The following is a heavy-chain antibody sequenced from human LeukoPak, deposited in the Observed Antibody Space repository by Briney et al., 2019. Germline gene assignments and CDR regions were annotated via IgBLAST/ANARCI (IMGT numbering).Heavy chain of an antibody. CDR1: GFTFSSYA. Sequence: GGSLRLSCAVSGFTFSSYAMHWVRQAPGKGLEWVAVISYDGSNKYYADSVKGRFTISRDNSKNTLYLQMNSLRAEDTAVYYCARDPGYCSSTSCYYYLDYWGQGTLVTVSS. D-gene: IGHD2-2*01. V-gene: IGHV3-30-3*01. CDR2: ISYDGSNK. CDR3: ARDPGYCSSTSCYYYLDY. J-gene: IGHJ4*02.